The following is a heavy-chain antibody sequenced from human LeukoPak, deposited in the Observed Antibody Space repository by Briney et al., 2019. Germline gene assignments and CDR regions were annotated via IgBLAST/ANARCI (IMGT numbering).Heavy chain of an antibody. Sequence: ASVKVSCKASGYTFTSYAMNWVRQAPGQGLEWMGWINTNTGNPTYAQGFTGRFVFSLDTSVSTAYLQISSLKAEDTAVYYCARDILWKGYYYYMDVWGKGTTVTVSS. D-gene: IGHD1-1*01. CDR3: ARDILWKGYYYYMDV. CDR1: GYTFTSYA. J-gene: IGHJ6*03. CDR2: INTNTGNP. V-gene: IGHV7-4-1*02.